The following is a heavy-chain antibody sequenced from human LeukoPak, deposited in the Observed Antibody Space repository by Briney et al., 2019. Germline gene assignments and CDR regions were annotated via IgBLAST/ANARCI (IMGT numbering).Heavy chain of an antibody. CDR2: INTDTGNP. Sequence: ASVKVSCKASGYTFTHYAMNWVRQAPGQGLEWMGWINTDTGNPTYAQGFTRRRVFSLDTSASTAYLQISGLKVEDTAMYYCARTLFGDQFQLLHNWFDPWGQGTLVTVSS. V-gene: IGHV7-4-1*02. CDR1: GYTFTHYA. CDR3: ARTLFGDQFQLLHNWFDP. D-gene: IGHD2-2*01. J-gene: IGHJ5*02.